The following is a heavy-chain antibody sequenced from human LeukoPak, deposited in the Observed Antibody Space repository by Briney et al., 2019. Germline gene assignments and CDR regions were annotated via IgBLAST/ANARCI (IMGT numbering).Heavy chain of an antibody. CDR2: IKQDGSEK. J-gene: IGHJ3*02. D-gene: IGHD3-10*01. CDR1: GFTFTSSW. V-gene: IGHV3-7*01. Sequence: GGSLRLSCVVSGFTFTSSWMTWVRQAPGKGLEWVANIKQDGSEKHYVDSVKGQFTISRDNAKNSLYLQMNSLRAEDTAVYYCAREPGIGYAFDIWGQGTVVTVSS. CDR3: AREPGIGYAFDI.